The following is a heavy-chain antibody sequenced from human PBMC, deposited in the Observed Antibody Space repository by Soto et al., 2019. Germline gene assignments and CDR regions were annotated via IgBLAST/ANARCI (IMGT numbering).Heavy chain of an antibody. V-gene: IGHV3-23*01. CDR2: ISSNVKNT. J-gene: IGHJ4*01. CDR3: VSWVSAHFDS. D-gene: IGHD6-13*01. Sequence: GGSLRLSCAASRFTSGYHAMNWVRQAPGKGLEWVSTISSNVKNTDYADSVKGRIIISSDNTSNTVALQMISLRVEHTAIYYGVSWVSAHFDSWGQGTLVTVSS. CDR1: RFTSGYHA.